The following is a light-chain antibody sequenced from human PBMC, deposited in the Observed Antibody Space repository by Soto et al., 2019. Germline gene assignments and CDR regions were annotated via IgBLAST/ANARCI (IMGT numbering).Light chain of an antibody. Sequence: EIVLTQSPGTLSLSPGERATVSCRASQSVSANYLGWSQQKPGQAPSLLIYGASSRATGIPDRFSGSGSGTDFTLTISRLEPEDFAVYYCHQYGTSLWTFGQGTKVEMK. CDR1: QSVSANY. J-gene: IGKJ1*01. CDR3: HQYGTSLWT. V-gene: IGKV3-20*01. CDR2: GAS.